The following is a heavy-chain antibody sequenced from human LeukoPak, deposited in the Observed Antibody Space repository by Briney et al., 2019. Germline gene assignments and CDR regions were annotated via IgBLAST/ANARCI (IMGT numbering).Heavy chain of an antibody. CDR3: ARPHCSSTDCHPPEWFDP. V-gene: IGHV1-8*01. CDR2: MNPNSGNT. CDR1: GYTFTNYD. J-gene: IGHJ5*02. D-gene: IGHD2-2*01. Sequence: ASVKVSCKTSGYTFTNYDINWVRQAPGQGLEWMGWMNPNSGNTGYAQKFQGRVTMTRNTSISTAYMELSSLRSEDTAVYYCARPHCSSTDCHPPEWFDPWGQGTLVTVSS.